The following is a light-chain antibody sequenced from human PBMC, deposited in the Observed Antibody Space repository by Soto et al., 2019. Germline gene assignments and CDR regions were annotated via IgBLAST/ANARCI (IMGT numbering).Light chain of an antibody. V-gene: IGKV3-20*01. CDR1: QSITSSY. J-gene: IGKJ1*01. CDR3: QQYGSPLWT. CDR2: GTF. Sequence: EIVLTQPPGTLSMSPGERATLSCRASQSITSSYLAWYQQKPGQAPRLLISGTFSRAAGIPDRFSGSGSGTDFTLTINRLEAEDFAVYYCQQYGSPLWTFGQGTKVEIK.